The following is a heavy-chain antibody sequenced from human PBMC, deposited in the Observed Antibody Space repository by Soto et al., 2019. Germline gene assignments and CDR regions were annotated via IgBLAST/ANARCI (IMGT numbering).Heavy chain of an antibody. D-gene: IGHD4-4*01. CDR3: ARHGSSVTTPRPYYYYYMDV. Sequence: SETLSLTCTVSGGSISSSSYYWGWIRQPPGKGLEWIGSIYYSGSTYYNPSLKSRVTISVDTSKNQFSLKLSSVTAADTAVYYCARHGSSVTTPRPYYYYYMDVWGKGTTVTVSS. CDR1: GGSISSSSYY. V-gene: IGHV4-39*01. CDR2: IYYSGST. J-gene: IGHJ6*03.